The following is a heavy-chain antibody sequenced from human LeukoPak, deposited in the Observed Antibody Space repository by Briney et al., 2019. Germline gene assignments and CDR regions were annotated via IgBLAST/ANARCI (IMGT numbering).Heavy chain of an antibody. V-gene: IGHV4-34*01. J-gene: IGHJ4*02. CDR1: GGSFSGYY. CDR2: INHRGGT. CDR3: AKIPRKGYYDSSVVPFSGN. D-gene: IGHD3-22*01. Sequence: SETLSLTCAVYGGSFSGYYWSWIRQPPGKGLEWIGEINHRGGTNYNPSLKSRVTISIDTSKKQFSLKLSSVTAADTAVYYCAKIPRKGYYDSSVVPFSGNWGQGTLVTVSS.